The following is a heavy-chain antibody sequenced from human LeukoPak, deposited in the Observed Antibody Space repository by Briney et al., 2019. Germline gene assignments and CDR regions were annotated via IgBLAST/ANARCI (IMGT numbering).Heavy chain of an antibody. CDR2: IKSKTDGGTT. D-gene: IGHD4-17*01. Sequence: GGSLRLSCAASGFTFSNAWMSWVRQAPGKGLEWVGRIKSKTDGGTTDYAAPVKGRFTISRDDSKNTLYLQMNSLKTEDTAVYYCTTDKLFTVTTSWFDHWGQGTLVTVSS. CDR1: GFTFSNAW. V-gene: IGHV3-15*01. CDR3: TTDKLFTVTTSWFDH. J-gene: IGHJ5*02.